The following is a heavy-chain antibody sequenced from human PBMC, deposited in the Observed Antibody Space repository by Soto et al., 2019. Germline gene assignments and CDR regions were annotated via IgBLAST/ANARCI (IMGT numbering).Heavy chain of an antibody. CDR3: AKQRSNSAHFAL. CDR2: TFYGGST. Sequence: QMQLQESGPGLVKPSETLSLNCGVSGGSITSSSYYWGRIRQPPGKGLDWIGNTFYGGSTYVNHSLNSRVTISVDTSRNRLSLKLRSVTAADTAVYYCAKQRSNSAHFALGGQGTLVTVSS. V-gene: IGHV4-39*01. D-gene: IGHD6-6*01. J-gene: IGHJ4*02. CDR1: GGSITSSSYY.